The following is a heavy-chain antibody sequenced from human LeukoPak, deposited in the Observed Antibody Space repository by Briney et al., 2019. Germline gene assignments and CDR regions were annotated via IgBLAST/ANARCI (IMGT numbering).Heavy chain of an antibody. CDR2: IYSDGRT. D-gene: IGHD1-1*01. V-gene: IGHV3-53*01. CDR3: ARDIRHASHYYYYGLDV. CDR1: GFTVSSFY. J-gene: IGHJ6*02. Sequence: GGSVRLSCVASGFTVSSFYMSWVRQAPGKGLEWVSVIYSDGRTYYADSVKGRFTISRDNFKNMLYLQMNSLRAEDTAIYYCARDIRHASHYYYYGLDVWGQGATVTVSS.